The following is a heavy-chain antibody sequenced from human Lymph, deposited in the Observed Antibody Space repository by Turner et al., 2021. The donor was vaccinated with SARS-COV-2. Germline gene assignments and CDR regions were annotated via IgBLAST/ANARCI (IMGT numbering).Heavy chain of an antibody. D-gene: IGHD3-10*01. Sequence: QVQLVGSGGGVVQPGGSLRLPWAAPGFTFSSYGMHWVRQAPGKGLEWVAVISYDGSNKYYADSVKGRFTISRDNSKNTLYLQMNSLRAEDTAVYYCAKDGGGYFDYWGQGTLVTVSS. CDR1: GFTFSSYG. J-gene: IGHJ4*02. CDR2: ISYDGSNK. CDR3: AKDGGGYFDY. V-gene: IGHV3-30*18.